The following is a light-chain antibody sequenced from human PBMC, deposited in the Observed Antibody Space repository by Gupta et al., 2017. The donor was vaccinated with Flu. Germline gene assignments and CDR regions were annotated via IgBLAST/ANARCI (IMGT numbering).Light chain of an antibody. V-gene: IGKV4-1*01. CDR3: QQYYEVPFT. CDR1: QSVLYDSTEKDY. J-gene: IGKJ4*01. Sequence: NCKSSQSVLYDSTEKDYLSWYQQKPGQPPKLLISWATTRESGVPDRFSTSGSGTDVTLTIASLQAEDVAVYYCQQYYEVPFTFGGGTKVEIK. CDR2: WAT.